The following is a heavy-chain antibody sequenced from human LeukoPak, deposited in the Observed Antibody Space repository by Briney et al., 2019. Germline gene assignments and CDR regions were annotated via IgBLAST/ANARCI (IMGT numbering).Heavy chain of an antibody. V-gene: IGHV3-7*03. CDR1: GFTFSSYW. Sequence: GGSLRLSCAASGFTFSSYWMSWMRQAPGKGLEWVANIKYDGNEEYYVDSVKGRFTISRDNSKNTLYLQMNSLRAEDTAVYYCARFKQRAIVVVVAATRGLDYWGQGTLVTVSS. CDR3: ARFKQRAIVVVVAATRGLDY. D-gene: IGHD2-15*01. J-gene: IGHJ4*02. CDR2: IKYDGNEE.